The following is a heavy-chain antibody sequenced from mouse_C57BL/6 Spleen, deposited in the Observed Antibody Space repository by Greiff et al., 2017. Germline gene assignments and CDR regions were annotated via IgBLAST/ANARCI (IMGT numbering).Heavy chain of an antibody. CDR2: IYPGDGDT. CDR3: ARGDGNPFAY. CDR1: GYAFSSSW. J-gene: IGHJ3*01. Sequence: VKLMESGPELVKPGASVKISCKASGYAFSSSWMNWVKQRPGKGLEWIGRIYPGDGDTNYNGKFKGKATLTADKSSSTAYMQLSSLTSEDSAVYFCARGDGNPFAYWGQGTLVTVSA. D-gene: IGHD2-1*01. V-gene: IGHV1-82*01.